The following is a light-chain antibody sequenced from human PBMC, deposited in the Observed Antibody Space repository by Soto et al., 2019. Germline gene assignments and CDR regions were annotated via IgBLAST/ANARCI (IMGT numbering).Light chain of an antibody. CDR3: QQSLSIPPT. CDR1: QGIGND. V-gene: IGKV1-6*01. Sequence: AIQMTQSPSSLSASVGDRVTITCRSSQGIGNDLGWYQQKPGKAPILLIYAAARLQSEVPSRFSGSGSGTDFTLTISSLRPEDFATYYCQQSLSIPPTFGQGTKVAI. J-gene: IGKJ1*01. CDR2: AAA.